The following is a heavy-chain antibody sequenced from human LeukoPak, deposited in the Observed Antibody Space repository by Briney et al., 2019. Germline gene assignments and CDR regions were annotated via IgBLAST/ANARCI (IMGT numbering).Heavy chain of an antibody. V-gene: IGHV3-9*03. CDR2: ISWNSGSI. J-gene: IGHJ4*02. D-gene: IGHD6-19*01. CDR3: AKDGEASGWYFDY. CDR1: GFTFDDYA. Sequence: GGSLRLSCAASGFTFDDYAMHWVRQAPGKGLEWVSGISWNSGSIGYADSVKGRFTISRDNAKNSLYLQMNSLRAEDMALYYCAKDGEASGWYFDYWGQGTLVTVSS.